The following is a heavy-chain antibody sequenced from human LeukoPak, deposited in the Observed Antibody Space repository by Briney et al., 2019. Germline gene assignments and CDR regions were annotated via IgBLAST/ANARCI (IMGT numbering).Heavy chain of an antibody. V-gene: IGHV1-2*02. CDR2: IDPNIGTT. CDR1: GYTFTGFY. Sequence: GASVKVSCKASGYTFTGFYMDWVRQAPGQGLEWMGWIDPNIGTTKYSQKFQGRVTMTRDTSISEVYMELSRLRSDDTAVYYCARLLEHYYFDASGYYDDDYWGQGTPIIVSS. CDR3: ARLLEHYYFDASGYYDDDY. D-gene: IGHD3-22*01. J-gene: IGHJ4*02.